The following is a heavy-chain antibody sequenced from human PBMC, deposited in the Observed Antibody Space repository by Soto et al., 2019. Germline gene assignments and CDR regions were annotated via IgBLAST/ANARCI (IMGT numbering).Heavy chain of an antibody. CDR1: GFTFSNYA. Sequence: GSLRLSCAASGFTFSNYAMTWVRQGPGKGLEWVSAISGSGGSAYYADSVKGRFTISRDNSKNTLYLQMNSLRADDSGVYYCAKDPYSGVLVPVAIGFDPWGPGTLVTVSS. J-gene: IGHJ5*02. CDR2: ISGSGGSA. D-gene: IGHD2-2*01. CDR3: AKDPYSGVLVPVAIGFDP. V-gene: IGHV3-23*01.